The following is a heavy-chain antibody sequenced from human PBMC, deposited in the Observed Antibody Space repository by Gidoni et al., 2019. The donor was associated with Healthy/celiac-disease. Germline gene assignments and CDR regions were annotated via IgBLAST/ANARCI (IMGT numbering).Heavy chain of an antibody. CDR3: ARDRYCSSTSCYRGAFDI. CDR2: IYTSGST. CDR1: GGSISSYY. Sequence: QVQLQESGPGLVKPSETLSLTCTVSGGSISSYYWSWIRQPAGKGLEWIGRIYTSGSTNYNPSLKSRVTMSVDTSKNQFSLKLSSVTAADTAVYYCARDRYCSSTSCYRGAFDIWGQGTMVTVSS. J-gene: IGHJ3*02. V-gene: IGHV4-4*07. D-gene: IGHD2-2*02.